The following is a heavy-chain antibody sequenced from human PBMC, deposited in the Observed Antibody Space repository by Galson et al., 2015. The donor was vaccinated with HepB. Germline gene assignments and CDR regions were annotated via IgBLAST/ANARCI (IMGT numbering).Heavy chain of an antibody. CDR2: ISYDGSNK. CDR3: ARELRYYYDSSGLMDY. Sequence: SLRLSCAASGFTFSSYAMHWVRQAPGKGLEWVAVISYDGSNKYYADSVKGRFTISRDNSKNTLYLQMNSLRAEDTAVYYCARELRYYYDSSGLMDYWGQGTLVTVSS. J-gene: IGHJ4*02. V-gene: IGHV3-30-3*01. D-gene: IGHD3-22*01. CDR1: GFTFSSYA.